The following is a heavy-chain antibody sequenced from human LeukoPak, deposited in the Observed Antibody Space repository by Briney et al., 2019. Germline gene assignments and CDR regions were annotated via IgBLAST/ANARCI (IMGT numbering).Heavy chain of an antibody. V-gene: IGHV3-9*01. CDR2: ISWNSGSI. D-gene: IGHD5-12*01. J-gene: IGHJ4*02. CDR1: GFTFDDYA. CDR3: AKDGKFDTVAASYFDY. Sequence: SGGSLRLSCAASGFTFDDYAMHWVRQAPGKGLEWVSGISWNSGSIGYADSVKGRLTISRDNAKNSLYLQMNSLRAEDTALYYCAKDGKFDTVAASYFDYWGQGTLVTVSS.